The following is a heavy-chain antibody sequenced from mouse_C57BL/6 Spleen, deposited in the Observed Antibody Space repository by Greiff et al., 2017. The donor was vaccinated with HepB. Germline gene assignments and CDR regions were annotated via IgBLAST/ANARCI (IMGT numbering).Heavy chain of an antibody. V-gene: IGHV1-15*01. CDR3: TRGLRFSFAY. J-gene: IGHJ3*01. CDR2: IDPETGGT. D-gene: IGHD1-1*01. Sequence: QVQLQQSGAELARPGASVKMSCKASGYTFTDYEMHWVKQTPVHGLEWIGAIDPETGGTAYNQKFKGKAILTADKSSSTAYMELRSLTSEDSAVYYCTRGLRFSFAYWGQGTLVTVSA. CDR1: GYTFTDYE.